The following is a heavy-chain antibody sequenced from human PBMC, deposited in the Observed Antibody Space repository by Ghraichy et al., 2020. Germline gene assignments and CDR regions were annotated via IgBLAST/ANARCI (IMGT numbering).Heavy chain of an antibody. CDR2: ISYDGSNK. V-gene: IGHV3-30*18. Sequence: GGSLRLSCAASGFTFSSYGMHWVRQAPGKGLEWVAVISYDGSNKYYADSVKGRFTISRDNSKNTLYLQMNSLRAEDTAVYYCAKDFGVWRWLFYFQHWGQGTLVTVSS. CDR3: AKDFGVWRWLFYFQH. J-gene: IGHJ1*01. CDR1: GFTFSSYG. D-gene: IGHD6-19*01.